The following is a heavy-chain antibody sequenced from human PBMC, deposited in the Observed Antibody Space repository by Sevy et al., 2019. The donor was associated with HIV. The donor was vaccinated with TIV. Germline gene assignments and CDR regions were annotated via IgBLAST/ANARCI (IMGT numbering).Heavy chain of an antibody. CDR3: ARVSSLVSRGWYDY. D-gene: IGHD6-19*01. V-gene: IGHV1-18*04. CDR2: ISAYNGNT. CDR1: GYTFTSYG. J-gene: IGHJ4*02. Sequence: ASVKVSCKASGYTFTSYGISWVRQAPGQGLEWMGWISAYNGNTNYAQKLQGRVTMTTDTSTSTAYMELRSLRSDDTAVYYCARVSSLVSRGWYDYWGQGTLVTVSS.